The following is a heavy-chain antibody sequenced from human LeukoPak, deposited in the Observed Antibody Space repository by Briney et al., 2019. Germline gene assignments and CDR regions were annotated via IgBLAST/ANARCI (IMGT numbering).Heavy chain of an antibody. Sequence: GGSLRLSCAASGFTFNSHGMHWVRQGPGKGPEWVAFIVYDGGYKYYADSVKGRFTISSDNSKNTLFLQMNSLRTEDTAVYYCAKVQSYYGILTGDPFDYWGQGTLVTVSS. CDR2: IVYDGGYK. D-gene: IGHD3-9*01. CDR3: AKVQSYYGILTGDPFDY. J-gene: IGHJ4*02. CDR1: GFTFNSHG. V-gene: IGHV3-30*02.